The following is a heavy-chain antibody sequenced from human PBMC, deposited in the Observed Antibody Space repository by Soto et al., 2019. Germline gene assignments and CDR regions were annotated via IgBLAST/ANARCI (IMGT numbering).Heavy chain of an antibody. CDR3: VRDLYDSGSYYPLDY. V-gene: IGHV3-33*01. CDR1: GFTFSSYG. CDR2: IWYDGGNK. Sequence: QVQLVESGGGVVQPGRSLRLSCAASGFTFSSYGMHWVRQAPGKGLEWVAVIWYDGGNKYYAESVKGRFTISRDNSKNTLYLQMNSLRAEDTAVYYCVRDLYDSGSYYPLDYWGQGTLVTVSS. J-gene: IGHJ4*02. D-gene: IGHD3-10*01.